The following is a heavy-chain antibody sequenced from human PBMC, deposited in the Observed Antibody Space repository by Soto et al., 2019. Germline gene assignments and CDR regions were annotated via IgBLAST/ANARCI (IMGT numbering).Heavy chain of an antibody. Sequence: GPPVKVSCKASGYTFTKFGISWVRQAPGQGLKWMGWISGYNGHTVYAQNFQGRGTMTTDTSTRTAYMELRSLRSDDTAVYYCARDPQTTSGMLDYWGQGTLVTVSS. CDR2: ISGYNGHT. V-gene: IGHV1-18*01. D-gene: IGHD2-8*01. J-gene: IGHJ4*02. CDR3: ARDPQTTSGMLDY. CDR1: GYTFTKFG.